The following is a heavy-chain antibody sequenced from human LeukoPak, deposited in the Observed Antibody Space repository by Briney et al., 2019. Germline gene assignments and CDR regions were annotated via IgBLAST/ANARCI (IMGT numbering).Heavy chain of an antibody. J-gene: IGHJ4*02. CDR3: ARGARTSNYFDY. Sequence: ASVKVSCKASGYTFTTYYIHWVRQAPGQGLEWMGIINPSGGSTSYAQKFQGRVTLTRDTSTSTVYMELSSLRSEDTAVYYCARGARTSNYFDYWGQGTLVTVSS. CDR2: INPSGGST. CDR1: GYTFTTYY. V-gene: IGHV1-46*01.